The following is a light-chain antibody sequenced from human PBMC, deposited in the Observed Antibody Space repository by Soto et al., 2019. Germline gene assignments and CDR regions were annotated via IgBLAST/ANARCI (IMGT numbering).Light chain of an antibody. CDR2: DSS. V-gene: IGKV3-15*01. Sequence: EIRMTQSPAILSVSPGESATLSCRASQSVSSHVVWYQQKPGQAPRLLISDSSTRATGIPARFSGSGSGTEFTLTISSLQSEDFAVYYCQQYGSSPITFGQGTRLE. CDR1: QSVSSH. J-gene: IGKJ5*01. CDR3: QQYGSSPIT.